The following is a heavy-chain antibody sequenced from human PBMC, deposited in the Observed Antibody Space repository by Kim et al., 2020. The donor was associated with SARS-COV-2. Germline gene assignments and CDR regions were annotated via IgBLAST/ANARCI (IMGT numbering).Heavy chain of an antibody. D-gene: IGHD1-7*01. J-gene: IGHJ4*02. CDR3: ARELFGFMKTTWAGIDY. Sequence: VAGQFTISRDNSRNTLHVQMNSLRAEDTAVYYCARELFGFMKTTWAGIDYWGQGTLVTVSS. V-gene: IGHV3-30*01.